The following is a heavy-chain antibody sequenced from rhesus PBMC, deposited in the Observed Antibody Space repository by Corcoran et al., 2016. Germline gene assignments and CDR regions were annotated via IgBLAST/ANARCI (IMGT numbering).Heavy chain of an antibody. V-gene: IGHV3-30*02. D-gene: IGHD2-21*01. J-gene: IGHJ4*01. CDR1: GFTFSNSW. CDR3: TTGSEYCTGSGCYDYFDY. Sequence: EVQLVESGAGLVQPGGSLRLSCAASGFTFSNSWMSWVRPAPGRGLAWVAPIKRKADGETADYAASVKGRFTISRDDSKNTLYLQMNSLKTEDTAVYYCTTGSEYCTGSGCYDYFDYWGQGVLVTVSS. CDR2: IKRKADGETA.